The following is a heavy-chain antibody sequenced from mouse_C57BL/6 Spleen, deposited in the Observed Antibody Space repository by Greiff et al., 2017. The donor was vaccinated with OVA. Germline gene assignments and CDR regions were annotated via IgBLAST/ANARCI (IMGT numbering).Heavy chain of an antibody. D-gene: IGHD1-1*01. V-gene: IGHV1-47*01. J-gene: IGHJ2*01. Sequence: VKLVESGAELVKPGASVKMSCKASGYTFTTYPIEWMKQNHGKSLEWIGNFHPYNDDTKYNEKFKGKATLTVEKSSSTVYLELSRLTSDDSAVYYCARGATVVSHYFDYWGQGTTLTVSS. CDR3: ARGATVVSHYFDY. CDR2: FHPYNDDT. CDR1: GYTFTTYP.